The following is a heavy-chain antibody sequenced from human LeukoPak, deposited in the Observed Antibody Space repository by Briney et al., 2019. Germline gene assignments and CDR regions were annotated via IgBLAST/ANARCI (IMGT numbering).Heavy chain of an antibody. CDR3: ARAVAGTEGWFDY. Sequence: SQTLSLTCAISGDSVSSKSAAWNWIRQSPSRGLEWLGRTYYRSKWSSGYAESVKSRITINPDTSKNQFSLQLKSVTPKDTAVYYCARAVAGTEGWFDYWGQGTLVTVSS. CDR1: GDSVSSKSAA. J-gene: IGHJ4*02. V-gene: IGHV6-1*01. D-gene: IGHD6-19*01. CDR2: TYYRSKWSS.